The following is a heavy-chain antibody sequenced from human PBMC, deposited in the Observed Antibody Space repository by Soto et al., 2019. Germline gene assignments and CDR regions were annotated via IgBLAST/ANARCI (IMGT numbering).Heavy chain of an antibody. D-gene: IGHD3-9*01. CDR2: IYTSGST. CDR3: ARAGVDYDILTGTRSYWFDP. CDR1: GGSISSYY. V-gene: IGHV4-4*07. J-gene: IGHJ5*02. Sequence: QVQLQESGPGLVKPSETLSLTCTVSGGSISSYYWSWIRQPAGKGLEWIGRIYTSGSTNYNPSLKSRVTMSVDTSKNQFSLKLSSVTAADTAVYYCARAGVDYDILTGTRSYWFDPWGQGTLVTVSS.